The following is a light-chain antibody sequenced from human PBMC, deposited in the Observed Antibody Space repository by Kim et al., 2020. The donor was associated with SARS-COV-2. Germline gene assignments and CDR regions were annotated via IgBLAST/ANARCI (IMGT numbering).Light chain of an antibody. CDR1: NIGSKS. Sequence: APGNTARIPCGGNNIGSKSVPWYQQQPGQAPVLVIYYDNDRLSGIPERFSGSNSGNTATLSITRVDVGDEADYYCQVWDSSSDHPVFGGGTQLTVL. J-gene: IGLJ3*02. CDR2: YDN. CDR3: QVWDSSSDHPV. V-gene: IGLV3-21*04.